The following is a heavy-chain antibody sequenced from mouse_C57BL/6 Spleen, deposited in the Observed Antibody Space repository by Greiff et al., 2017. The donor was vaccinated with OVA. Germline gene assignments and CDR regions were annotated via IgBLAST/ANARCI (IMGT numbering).Heavy chain of an antibody. D-gene: IGHD2-5*01. CDR1: GFTFSSYG. J-gene: IGHJ3*01. CDR3: ARHEGSNYLFAY. V-gene: IGHV5-6*01. Sequence: EVQLQESGGDLVKPGGSLKLSCAASGFTFSSYGMSWVRQTPDKRLEWVATISSGGSYTYYPDSVKGRFTISRDNAKNTLYLQMSSLKSEDTAMYYCARHEGSNYLFAYWGQGTLVTVSA. CDR2: ISSGGSYT.